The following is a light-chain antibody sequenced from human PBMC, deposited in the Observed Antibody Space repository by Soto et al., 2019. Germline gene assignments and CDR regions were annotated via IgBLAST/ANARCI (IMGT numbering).Light chain of an antibody. J-gene: IGKJ5*01. CDR3: QQYKNWPAIT. Sequence: EIVMTQSPATLSVSPGERVTLSCRSSQSVSGNLAWYQQKPGQAPTLLINGASTRATGIPARFSGSGSGTDFTLTISSLQSEDFSIYYCQQYKNWPAITFGQGTRLEI. CDR2: GAS. CDR1: QSVSGN. V-gene: IGKV3D-15*01.